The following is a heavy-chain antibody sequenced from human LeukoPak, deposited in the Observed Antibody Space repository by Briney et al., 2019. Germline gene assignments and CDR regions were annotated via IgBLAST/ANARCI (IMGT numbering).Heavy chain of an antibody. CDR3: ARDQAYYYDSSGYDNFDY. V-gene: IGHV3-21*01. J-gene: IGHJ4*02. CDR1: GFTFSSYS. Sequence: GGSLRLSCAASGFTFSSYSMNWVRQAPGKGLEWVSSISSSSSYIYYADSVKGRFTISRDNAKNSLYLQMDSLRAEDTAVYYCARDQAYYYDSSGYDNFDYWGQGTLVTVSS. CDR2: ISSSSSYI. D-gene: IGHD3-22*01.